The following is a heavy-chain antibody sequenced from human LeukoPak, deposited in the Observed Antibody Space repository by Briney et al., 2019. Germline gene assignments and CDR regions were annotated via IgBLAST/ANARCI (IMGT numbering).Heavy chain of an antibody. CDR1: GFTFSSYE. J-gene: IGHJ5*02. CDR2: ISSSGSTI. Sequence: PGGSLRLSCAASGFTFSSYEMNWVRQAPGKGLEWVSYISSSGSTIYYADSVKGRFTISRDNAKNSLYLQMNSLRAEVTAVYYCARDGAYSSSWVWFDPWGQGTLVTVSS. CDR3: ARDGAYSSSWVWFDP. D-gene: IGHD6-13*01. V-gene: IGHV3-48*03.